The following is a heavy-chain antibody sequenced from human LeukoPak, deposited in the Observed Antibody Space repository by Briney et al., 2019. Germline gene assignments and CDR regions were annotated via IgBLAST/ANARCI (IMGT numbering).Heavy chain of an antibody. CDR2: ISSNGGST. V-gene: IGHV3-64*01. Sequence: PGGSLRLSCAASGFTFSSYAMHWVRQAPGKGLEYVSAISSNGGSTYYANSVKGRFTISRDNSKNTLYLQMGSLRAEDMAVYYCARGLSDYYDSSGWAYWGQGTLVTVSS. J-gene: IGHJ4*02. D-gene: IGHD3-22*01. CDR3: ARGLSDYYDSSGWAY. CDR1: GFTFSSYA.